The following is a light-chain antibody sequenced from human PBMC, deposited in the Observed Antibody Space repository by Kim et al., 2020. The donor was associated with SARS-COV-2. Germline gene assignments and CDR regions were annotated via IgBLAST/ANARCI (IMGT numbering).Light chain of an antibody. CDR3: QSYDSSLSAL. CDR2: EVS. V-gene: IGLV2-8*01. Sequence: QSALTQPPSASGSPGQSVTISCSGTSSDVGGYNFVSWYQQHPGNAPKLMSYEVSKRPSGVPDRFSGSKSGTSASLAITGLQAEDEADYYCQSYDSSLSALFGGGTQLTVL. J-gene: IGLJ3*02. CDR1: SSDVGGYNF.